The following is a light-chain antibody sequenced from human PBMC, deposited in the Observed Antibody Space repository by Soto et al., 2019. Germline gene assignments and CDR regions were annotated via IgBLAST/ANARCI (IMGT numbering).Light chain of an antibody. Sequence: HSVLTQPPSVSGSPGQSVTISCTGTSSDVGAYNFVSWYQQYPGKAPKLIIFDVSARPSGVPDRFSGSKSGNTASLTISGLQADDEADYYCCSYAGTYSPVLGGGTKVTVL. J-gene: IGLJ2*01. CDR3: CSYAGTYSPV. CDR1: SSDVGAYNF. CDR2: DVS. V-gene: IGLV2-11*01.